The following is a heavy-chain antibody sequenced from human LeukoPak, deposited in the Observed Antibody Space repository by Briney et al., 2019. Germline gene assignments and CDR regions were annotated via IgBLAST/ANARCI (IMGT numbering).Heavy chain of an antibody. V-gene: IGHV3-23*01. Sequence: GGSLRLSCAASGFTFSSYAMSWVRQAPGKGLEWVSAISGSGGSTYYADSVKGRSTISRDNPKNTLYLQMNSLRAEDTAVYYCAKEGGRIMITFGGVIGDYWGQGTLVTVSS. CDR3: AKEGGRIMITFGGVIGDY. D-gene: IGHD3-16*02. J-gene: IGHJ4*02. CDR2: ISGSGGST. CDR1: GFTFSSYA.